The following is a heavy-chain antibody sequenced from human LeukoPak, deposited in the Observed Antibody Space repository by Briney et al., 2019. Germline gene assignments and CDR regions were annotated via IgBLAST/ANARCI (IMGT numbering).Heavy chain of an antibody. D-gene: IGHD1-26*01. Sequence: PSETLSLTCTVSGGSISSYYWSWIRQPPGKGLEWIGYIYYSGSTNYNPSLKSRVTISVDTSKNQFSLKLSSVTAADTAVYYCARDRAGAKGYYYYMDVWGKGTTVTVSS. CDR3: ARDRAGAKGYYYYMDV. J-gene: IGHJ6*03. CDR1: GGSISSYY. V-gene: IGHV4-59*01. CDR2: IYYSGST.